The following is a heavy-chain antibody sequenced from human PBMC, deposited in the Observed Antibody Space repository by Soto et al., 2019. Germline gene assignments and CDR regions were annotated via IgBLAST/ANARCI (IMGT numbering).Heavy chain of an antibody. J-gene: IGHJ5*01. D-gene: IGHD1-1*01. V-gene: IGHV3-21*01. CDR3: AGGLERATSKNWFDS. CDR2: ISTSSSYI. CDR1: GLTFNPYN. Sequence: GGSLRLSCEGSGLTFNPYNMNWVRQAPGKGLEWVASISTSSSYIYYAASVEGRFTVSRDNAKNSLYLQMSDLRDEDTAVYYCAGGLERATSKNWFDSWGQGTQVTVSS.